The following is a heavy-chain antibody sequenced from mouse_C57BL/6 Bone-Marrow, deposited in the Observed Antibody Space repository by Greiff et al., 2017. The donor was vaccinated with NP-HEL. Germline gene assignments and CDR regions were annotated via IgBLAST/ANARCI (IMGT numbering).Heavy chain of an antibody. Sequence: EVHLVESGGGLVQPGGSLKLSCAASGFTFSDYGMAWVRQAPRKGPEWVAFISNLAYSIYYADTVTGRFTISRENAKNTLYLEMSSLRSEDTAMYYCATFTTVVAPYAMDYWGQGTSVTVSS. CDR1: GFTFSDYG. CDR2: ISNLAYSI. J-gene: IGHJ4*01. V-gene: IGHV5-15*01. CDR3: ATFTTVVAPYAMDY. D-gene: IGHD1-1*01.